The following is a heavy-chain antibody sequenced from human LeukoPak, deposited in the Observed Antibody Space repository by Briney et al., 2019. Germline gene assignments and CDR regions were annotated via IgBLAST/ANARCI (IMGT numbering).Heavy chain of an antibody. CDR1: GGTFSSYA. Sequence: SVKVSCKASGGTFSSYAISWVRQAPGQGLEWMGGIIPIFGTANYAQKFQGRVTITADESTSTAYMELSSLRSEDTAVYYCARDLPRKRGYYYDSSGYPFDYWGQGTLVTVSS. J-gene: IGHJ4*02. V-gene: IGHV1-69*13. CDR2: IIPIFGTA. D-gene: IGHD3-22*01. CDR3: ARDLPRKRGYYYDSSGYPFDY.